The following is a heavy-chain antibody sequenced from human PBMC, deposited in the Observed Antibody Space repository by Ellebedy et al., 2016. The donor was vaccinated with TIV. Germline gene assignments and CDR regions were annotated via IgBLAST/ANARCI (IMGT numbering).Heavy chain of an antibody. J-gene: IGHJ4*02. Sequence: GESLKISCAASGFTFSTYPMTWVRQAPGKGLEWVSLISANGGTTYYADSVKGRFTISRDNSKNTLFLQMSSLRAEDAAVYFCARRSTDFAFDSWGQGTLVTVSS. CDR3: ARRSTDFAFDS. V-gene: IGHV3-23*01. D-gene: IGHD3/OR15-3a*01. CDR2: ISANGGTT. CDR1: GFTFSTYP.